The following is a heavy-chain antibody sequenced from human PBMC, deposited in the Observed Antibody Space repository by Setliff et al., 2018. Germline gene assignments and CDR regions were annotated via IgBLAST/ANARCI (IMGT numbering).Heavy chain of an antibody. Sequence: GGSLRLSCAASGFTFAMYGMHWVRQAPGKGLEWVTFIRYNGDYDGDKKYYADSVKGRFTISRDNSKNTLYLQMNSLRAEDTAVYYCAREADVRFINYNFWSGSLGYWGQGTLVTVSS. CDR2: IRYNGDYDGDKK. J-gene: IGHJ4*02. CDR3: AREADVRFINYNFWSGSLGY. V-gene: IGHV3-30*02. D-gene: IGHD3-3*01. CDR1: GFTFAMYG.